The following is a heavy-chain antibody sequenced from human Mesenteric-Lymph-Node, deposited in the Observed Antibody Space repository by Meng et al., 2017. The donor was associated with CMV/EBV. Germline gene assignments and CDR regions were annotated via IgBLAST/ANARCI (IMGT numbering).Heavy chain of an antibody. J-gene: IGHJ4*03. V-gene: IGHV3-23*01. D-gene: IGHD4-17*01. CDR2: ISDDAGRT. Sequence: GGSLRLSCAASGFSFSYSAMSWVRQAPGKGLEWVSTISDDAGRTNFADSVKGRFTISRDNSKNTLYLQMNSLRGEDTAVYYCARDASFADYGDLPDYWGQGTTVTVSS. CDR3: ARDASFADYGDLPDY. CDR1: GFSFSYSA.